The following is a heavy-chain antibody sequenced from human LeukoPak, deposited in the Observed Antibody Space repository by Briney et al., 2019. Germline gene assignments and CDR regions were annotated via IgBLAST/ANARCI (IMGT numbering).Heavy chain of an antibody. V-gene: IGHV4-4*07. J-gene: IGHJ5*02. Sequence: PSETLSLTCTVSGVSISSHYWSWIRQPAGKGLEWIGRLYTSGSTDYNPSLKSRVTMSLDTSKNHFSLKLSSVTAADTAVYYCAREYNYCFNAWGQGTLVTVSS. CDR1: GVSISSHY. CDR3: AREYNYCFNA. CDR2: LYTSGST. D-gene: IGHD1-1*01.